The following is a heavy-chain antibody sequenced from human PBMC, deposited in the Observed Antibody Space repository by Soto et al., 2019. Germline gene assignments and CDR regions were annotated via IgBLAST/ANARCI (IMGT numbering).Heavy chain of an antibody. CDR1: GGSISSGGYY. D-gene: IGHD6-6*01. V-gene: IGHV4-31*03. J-gene: IGHJ6*02. Sequence: SETLSLTCTVSGGSISSGGYYWSWIRQHPGKGLEWIGYIYHSGSTNYNPSLKSRVTISVDTSKNQFSLKLSSVTAADTAVYYCARGRPGYCMDVWGQGTTVTVSS. CDR2: IYHSGST. CDR3: ARGRPGYCMDV.